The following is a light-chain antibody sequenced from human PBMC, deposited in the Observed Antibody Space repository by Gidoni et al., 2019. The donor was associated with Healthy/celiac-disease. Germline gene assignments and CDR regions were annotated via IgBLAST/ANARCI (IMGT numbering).Light chain of an antibody. CDR2: DAS. J-gene: IGKJ5*01. V-gene: IGKV1-5*01. Sequence: DIQMTQSPSTLSASVGDRVTSTCRASQSISSWLAWYQQKPGKAPKLLIYDASSLESGVPSRFSGSGSGTEFTLTISSLQPDDFATYYCQQYNSYSPTFXQXTRLEIK. CDR1: QSISSW. CDR3: QQYNSYSPT.